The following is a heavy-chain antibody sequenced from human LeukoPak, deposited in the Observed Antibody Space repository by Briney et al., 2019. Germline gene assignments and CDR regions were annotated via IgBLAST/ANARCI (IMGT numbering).Heavy chain of an antibody. Sequence: PSETLSLTCTVSGGSISSYYWSWIRQPPGKGLEWIGEINHSGSTNYNPSLKSRVTISVDTSKNQFSLKLSSVTAADTAVYYCARGLVYYDILTGSYYFDYWGQGTLVTVSS. CDR3: ARGLVYYDILTGSYYFDY. D-gene: IGHD3-9*01. CDR2: INHSGST. J-gene: IGHJ4*02. CDR1: GGSISSYY. V-gene: IGHV4-34*01.